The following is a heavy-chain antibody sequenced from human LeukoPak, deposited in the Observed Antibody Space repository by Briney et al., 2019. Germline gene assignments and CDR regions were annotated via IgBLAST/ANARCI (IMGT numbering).Heavy chain of an antibody. CDR1: GYTFTGYY. CDR2: INPNSGGT. D-gene: IGHD6-6*01. Sequence: ASVKVSCKASGYTFTGYYMHWVRQAPGQGLEWKGWINPNSGGTNYAQKFQGRVTMTRDTSISTAYMELSRLRSDDTAVYYCARRPSSYSSSRWFDPWGQGTLVTVSS. V-gene: IGHV1-2*02. CDR3: ARRPSSYSSSRWFDP. J-gene: IGHJ5*02.